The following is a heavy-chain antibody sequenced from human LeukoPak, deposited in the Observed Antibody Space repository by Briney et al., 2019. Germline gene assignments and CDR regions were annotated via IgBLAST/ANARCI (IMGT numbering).Heavy chain of an antibody. D-gene: IGHD6-13*01. CDR2: IYHSGST. CDR3: ARVYSSSWRHYYYYYMDV. V-gene: IGHV4-38-2*01. J-gene: IGHJ6*03. CDR1: GYSISSGYY. Sequence: SETLSLTCAVSGYSISSGYYWGWIRQPPGKGLEWIGSIYHSGSTYYNPSLKSRVTISVDTSKNQFSLKLSSVTAADMAVYYCARVYSSSWRHYYYYYMDVWGKGTTVTVSS.